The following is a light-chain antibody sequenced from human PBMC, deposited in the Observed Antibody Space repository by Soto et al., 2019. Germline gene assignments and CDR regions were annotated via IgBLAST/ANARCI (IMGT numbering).Light chain of an antibody. J-gene: IGLJ2*01. CDR2: GNS. CDR1: RSNIGAGYD. CDR3: QSYDSSLSGSV. V-gene: IGLV1-40*01. Sequence: QSVLTQPPSVSGAPGQRVTISCTGSRSNIGAGYDVHWYQQLPGTAPKFLIYGNSNRASGVPDRFSGSKSGTSASLAITGLQAEDEADYYCQSYDSSLSGSVFGGGTKLTVL.